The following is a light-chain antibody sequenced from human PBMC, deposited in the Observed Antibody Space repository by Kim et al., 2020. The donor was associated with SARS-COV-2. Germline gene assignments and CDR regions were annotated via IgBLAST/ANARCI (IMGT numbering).Light chain of an antibody. CDR3: QQYGTSLFT. V-gene: IGKV3-20*01. CDR1: QSVSSSN. Sequence: EIVLTQSPGTLSLSPGERATLSCRASQSVSSSNLAWYQQKPCQAPRLLIYGASSRATGTPDRFSGSGSGTDFTLTIRRLEPEDFGVYHCQQYGTSLFTFGPGTKVDIK. J-gene: IGKJ3*01. CDR2: GAS.